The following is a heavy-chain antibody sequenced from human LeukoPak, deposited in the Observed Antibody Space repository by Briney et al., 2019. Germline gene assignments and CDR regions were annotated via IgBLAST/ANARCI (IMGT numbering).Heavy chain of an antibody. CDR2: MTTSGNIK. D-gene: IGHD3-16*01. J-gene: IGHJ6*03. V-gene: IGHV3-69-1*02. Sequence: GGSLRLSCAASGLTLSDDYMTWVRQAPGKGLESVLIMTTSGNIKSSADSVKGRFTISRDNANNILHLQMNSLRAEDTGVYYCARLTYRMMLESLSPDPYYHIDIWGNGTTVTVSS. CDR3: ARLTYRMMLESLSPDPYYHIDI. CDR1: GLTLSDDY.